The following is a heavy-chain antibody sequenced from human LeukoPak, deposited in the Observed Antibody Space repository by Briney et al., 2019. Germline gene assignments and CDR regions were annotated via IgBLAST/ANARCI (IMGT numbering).Heavy chain of an antibody. J-gene: IGHJ3*02. CDR1: GGSVSSSGYY. CDR3: ARHDYSNSAFDI. D-gene: IGHD4-11*01. V-gene: IGHV4-39*01. CDR2: LYYGGST. Sequence: SETLSLTCTVSGGSVSSSGYYWGWIRQPPGKGLEWIGSLYYGGSTYSNPSLKSRVTISVDTSRSQFSLKLSSVTAADTAVYYCARHDYSNSAFDIWGQGTVVTVSS.